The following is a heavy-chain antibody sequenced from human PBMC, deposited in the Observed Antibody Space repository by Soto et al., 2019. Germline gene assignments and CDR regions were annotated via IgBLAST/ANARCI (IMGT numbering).Heavy chain of an antibody. CDR3: ARPNYYGSGSYIGWFDP. CDR2: IYYSGST. V-gene: IGHV4-39*01. Sequence: SETLSLTCTVSGGSISSSSYYWGWIRQPPGKGLEWIGSIYYSGSTYYNPSLKSRVTISVDTSKNQFSLKLSSVTAADTAVYYCARPNYYGSGSYIGWFDPWGQGTLVTVSS. D-gene: IGHD3-10*01. CDR1: GGSISSSSYY. J-gene: IGHJ5*02.